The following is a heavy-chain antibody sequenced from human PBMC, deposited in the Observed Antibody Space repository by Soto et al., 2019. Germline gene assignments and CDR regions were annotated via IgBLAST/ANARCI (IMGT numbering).Heavy chain of an antibody. V-gene: IGHV3-30*18. D-gene: IGHD3-16*01. J-gene: IGHJ6*02. CDR2: ILYDGSDK. Sequence: QVQLVESGVGVVQPGTSLRLSCAASGFTFGNYGMQWVRQPPGKGLEWISSILYDGSDKYYADSVKGRFTISRDGSKNTLYLQMDSMRPEDTAVYYCAKWGEVSHNPGGNYYYGMDVWGQGTTVTVSS. CDR1: GFTFGNYG. CDR3: AKWGEVSHNPGGNYYYGMDV.